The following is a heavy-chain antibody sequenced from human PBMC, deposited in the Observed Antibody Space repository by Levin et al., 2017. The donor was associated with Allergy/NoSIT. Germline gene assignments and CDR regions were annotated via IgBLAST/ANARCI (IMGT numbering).Heavy chain of an antibody. Sequence: GESLKISCAASGFTFSSYGMHWVRQAPGKGLEWVAVISYDGSNKYYADSVKGRFTISRDNSKNTLYLQMNSLRAEDTAVYYCAKGGSYDILTGYPSDRDTFDYWGQGTLVTVSS. V-gene: IGHV3-30*18. D-gene: IGHD3-9*01. J-gene: IGHJ4*02. CDR2: ISYDGSNK. CDR3: AKGGSYDILTGYPSDRDTFDY. CDR1: GFTFSSYG.